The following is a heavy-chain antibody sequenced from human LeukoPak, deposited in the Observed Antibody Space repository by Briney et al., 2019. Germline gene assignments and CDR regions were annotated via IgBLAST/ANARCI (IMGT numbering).Heavy chain of an antibody. CDR3: ARGPDSSSWYYYYYYMEV. J-gene: IGHJ6*03. Sequence: SETLSLTCTVSGGSISSHYWSWIRQPPGKGLEWIGYIYYSGSTNYNPSLKSRVTISVDTSKNQFSLKLSSVTAADTAVYYCARGPDSSSWYYYYYYMEVWGKGTTVTVSS. D-gene: IGHD6-13*01. V-gene: IGHV4-59*11. CDR2: IYYSGST. CDR1: GGSISSHY.